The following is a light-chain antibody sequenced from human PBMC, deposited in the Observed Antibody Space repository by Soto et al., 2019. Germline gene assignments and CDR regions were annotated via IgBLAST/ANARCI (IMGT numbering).Light chain of an antibody. CDR1: ASDVGGYNY. CDR2: EVT. J-gene: IGLJ1*01. CDR3: CSYTYSGASV. Sequence: QSVLTQPASVSGSPGQSITISCAGTASDVGGYNYVSWYQHHPGKAPKLMIYEVTSRPSGVSSRFSGSKSGNTASLTISELQTEDDGDYFCCSYTYSGASVFGTGTKVTVL. V-gene: IGLV2-14*01.